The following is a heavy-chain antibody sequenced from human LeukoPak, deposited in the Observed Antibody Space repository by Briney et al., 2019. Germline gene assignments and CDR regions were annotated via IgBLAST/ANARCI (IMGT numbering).Heavy chain of an antibody. CDR1: GFTFSSYA. V-gene: IGHV3-30-3*01. CDR3: ARDEAAYSGSPLDY. Sequence: GGSLRLSCAASGFTFSSYAMHWVRQAPGKGLEWVAVISYGGSNKYYADSVKGRFTISRDNSKNTLYLQMNSLRAEDTAVYYCARDEAAYSGSPLDYWGQGTLVTVSS. CDR2: ISYGGSNK. J-gene: IGHJ4*02. D-gene: IGHD1-26*01.